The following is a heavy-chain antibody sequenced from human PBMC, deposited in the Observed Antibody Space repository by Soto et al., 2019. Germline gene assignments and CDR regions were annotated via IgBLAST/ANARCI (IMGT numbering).Heavy chain of an antibody. D-gene: IGHD3-22*01. CDR1: GYSFTSYW. CDR2: IDPSDSYT. CDR3: ARHSYDSRGYLYYCYYHGMDA. J-gene: IGHJ6*02. Sequence: GESLKISCKGSGYSFTSYWISWVRQMPGKGLEWMGRIDPSDSYTNYSPSFQGHVTISADKSISTAYLQWSSLKASDTAMYDCARHSYDSRGYLYYCYYHGMDAWGQWATGSV. V-gene: IGHV5-10-1*01.